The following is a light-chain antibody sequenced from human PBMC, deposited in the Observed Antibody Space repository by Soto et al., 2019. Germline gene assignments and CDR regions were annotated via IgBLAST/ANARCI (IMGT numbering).Light chain of an antibody. CDR3: QQRSSWPPWT. J-gene: IGKJ1*01. Sequence: VLTQSPATLSLSPGDRATLSCRASQSVSTFLAWYQQKPGQAPRLLIYDASTRATGIPARFSGSGSGTDFTLTISSLEPEDFAVYYCQQRSSWPPWTFGQGTKVEIK. V-gene: IGKV3-11*01. CDR2: DAS. CDR1: QSVSTF.